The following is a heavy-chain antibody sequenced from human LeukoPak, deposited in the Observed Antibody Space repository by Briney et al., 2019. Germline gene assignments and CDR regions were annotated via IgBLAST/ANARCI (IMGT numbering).Heavy chain of an antibody. CDR3: ARRSRSHHRNWFDP. Sequence: SETLSLTCAVYGGSFSGYYWSWIRQPPGKGLEWIGEINHSGSTNYNPSLKSRVTISVGTSKNQFSLKLSSVTAADTAVYYCARRSRSHHRNWFDPWGQGTLVTVSS. CDR1: GGSFSGYY. CDR2: INHSGST. D-gene: IGHD1-14*01. V-gene: IGHV4-34*01. J-gene: IGHJ5*02.